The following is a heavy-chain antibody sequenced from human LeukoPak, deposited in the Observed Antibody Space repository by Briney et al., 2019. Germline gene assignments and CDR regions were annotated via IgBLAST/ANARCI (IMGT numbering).Heavy chain of an antibody. D-gene: IGHD1-26*01. CDR3: AKHTWELLGIVDY. Sequence: GGSLRLSCAASGFTLSSYWMHWVRQVPGKGLVWVSRINSDGSSTSYADSVRGRFTISRDNSKNTLYLQMNSLRAEDTAVYYCAKHTWELLGIVDYWGQGTLVTVSS. V-gene: IGHV3-74*01. CDR2: INSDGSST. CDR1: GFTLSSYW. J-gene: IGHJ4*02.